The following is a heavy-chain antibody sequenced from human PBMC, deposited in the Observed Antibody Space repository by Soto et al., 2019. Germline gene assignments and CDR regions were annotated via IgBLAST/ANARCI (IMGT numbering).Heavy chain of an antibody. CDR2: IGTAGDT. CDR1: GFTFSGFD. Sequence: GGSLRLSCEASGFTFSGFDMHWVRQPTGKGLEWVSGIGTAGDTYYAVSVKGRFTISRDNAKNSLSLQMNSLRAGDMAVYFCAKSQEIGTHFFDSWGQGTQVTVSS. J-gene: IGHJ4*02. CDR3: AKSQEIGTHFFDS. D-gene: IGHD6-13*01. V-gene: IGHV3-13*01.